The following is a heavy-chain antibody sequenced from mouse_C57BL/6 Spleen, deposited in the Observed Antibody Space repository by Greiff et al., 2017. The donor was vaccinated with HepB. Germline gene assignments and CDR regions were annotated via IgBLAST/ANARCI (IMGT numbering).Heavy chain of an antibody. CDR2: IHPNSGST. J-gene: IGHJ2*01. D-gene: IGHD1-1*01. V-gene: IGHV1-64*01. Sequence: QVQLQQPGAELVKPGASVKLSCKASGYTFTSYWMHWVKQRPGQGLEWIGMIHPNSGSTNYNEKFKSKATLTVDKSSSTAYMQLSSLTSEDSAVYYCARYPTYYGSSRGYFDYWGQGTTLTVAS. CDR3: ARYPTYYGSSRGYFDY. CDR1: GYTFTSYW.